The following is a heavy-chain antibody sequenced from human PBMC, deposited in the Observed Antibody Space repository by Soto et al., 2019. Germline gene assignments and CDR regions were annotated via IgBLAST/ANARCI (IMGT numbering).Heavy chain of an antibody. CDR1: GFTFSSYG. V-gene: IGHV3-30*18. CDR3: AKVQAGGAMPFNLDYFDY. D-gene: IGHD2-2*01. CDR2: ISYDGSNK. Sequence: QVQLVESGGGVVQPGRSLRLSCAASGFTFSSYGMHWVRQAPGKGLEWVAVISYDGSNKYYADSVKGRFTISRDNSKNTLYLQMNSLRAEDTAVYYCAKVQAGGAMPFNLDYFDYWGQGTLVTVSS. J-gene: IGHJ4*02.